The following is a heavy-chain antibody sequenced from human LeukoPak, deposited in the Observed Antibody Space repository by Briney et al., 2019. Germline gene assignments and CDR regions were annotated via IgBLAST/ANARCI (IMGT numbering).Heavy chain of an antibody. Sequence: GGSLRLSCAASGFTFSYYEMNWVRQAPGKGLEWVSYISSSGSTIYYADSVKGRFTISRDNAKNSLYLQMNSLRAEDTAVYYCARGDYYDTSGFRGGYYYYGMDVWGQGTTVNVSS. CDR2: ISSSGSTI. CDR1: GFTFSYYE. V-gene: IGHV3-48*03. J-gene: IGHJ6*02. CDR3: ARGDYYDTSGFRGGYYYYGMDV. D-gene: IGHD3-22*01.